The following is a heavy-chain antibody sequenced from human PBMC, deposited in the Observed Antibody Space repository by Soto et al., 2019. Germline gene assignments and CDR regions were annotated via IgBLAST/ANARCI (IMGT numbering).Heavy chain of an antibody. CDR3: ARGHTYTWHY. D-gene: IGHD1-20*01. J-gene: IGHJ4*02. Sequence: SETLSLTFTVSDVSISSTDGWCSWVRQPPGKVLEWIGEIYLHATTKYSASLQCRVTVSATTSNNQLSLRLSSVTAADTAVYYRARGHTYTWHYWSQGTLVPV. V-gene: IGHV4-4*02. CDR1: DVSISSTDG. CDR2: IYLHATT.